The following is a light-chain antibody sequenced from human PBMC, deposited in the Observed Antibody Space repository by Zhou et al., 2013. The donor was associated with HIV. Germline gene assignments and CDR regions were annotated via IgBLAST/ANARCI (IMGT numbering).Light chain of an antibody. J-gene: IGKJ1*01. CDR2: ATS. CDR3: QQYHNWPPWT. CDR1: QTLDTN. Sequence: IVMTQSPATLSLAPGETATLSCRASQTLDTNLAWYQQKPGQAPRLLIYATSTRATGIPARFSGSGSETEFTLTISSLQSEDFALYYCQQYHNWPPWTFGQGTKVEIK. V-gene: IGKV3-15*01.